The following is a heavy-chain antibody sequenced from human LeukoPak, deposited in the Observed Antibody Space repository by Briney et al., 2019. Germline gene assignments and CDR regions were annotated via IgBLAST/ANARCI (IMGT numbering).Heavy chain of an antibody. Sequence: GGSLRLSCAASGFTFSTYWMHWVRQAPGKGLVWVSIISPDGSVTDYADSVKGRFTISRDNAKNTLYLQVDSLGAEDTAVYYCAKDRGGYYYDSSGYEDYWGQGTLVTVSS. D-gene: IGHD3-22*01. V-gene: IGHV3-74*01. CDR1: GFTFSTYW. J-gene: IGHJ4*02. CDR3: AKDRGGYYYDSSGYEDY. CDR2: ISPDGSVT.